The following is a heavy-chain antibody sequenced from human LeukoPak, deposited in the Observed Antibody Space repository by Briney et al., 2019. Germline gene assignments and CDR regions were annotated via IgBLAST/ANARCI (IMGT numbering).Heavy chain of an antibody. J-gene: IGHJ6*03. CDR1: GFHFSSHA. D-gene: IGHD3-3*01. Sequence: PGGSLRLSCAASGFHFSSHAMSWVRPAPGKGLEWVSAISGSGGRTYYADSVKVRFTISRDNSKNTLYLQMNILRAEDTAVYYCAKVRNYDFWSGYYPYYYYMDVWGKGTTVTVSS. CDR2: ISGSGGRT. CDR3: AKVRNYDFWSGYYPYYYYMDV. V-gene: IGHV3-23*01.